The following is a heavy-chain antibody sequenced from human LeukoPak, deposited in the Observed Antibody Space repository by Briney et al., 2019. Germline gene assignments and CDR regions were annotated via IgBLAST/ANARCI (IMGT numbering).Heavy chain of an antibody. J-gene: IGHJ4*02. Sequence: PGGSLRLSCAASGFTFNNYWMHWVRQAPGKGLVWVSHINSDGSSITYGDSVARRFTLYRENAKHTLYLKMHSLRAEDTAVYYCARVNGYVSGAFDYWGQGTLVTVSS. CDR3: ARVNGYVSGAFDY. D-gene: IGHD5-12*01. V-gene: IGHV3-74*03. CDR2: INSDGSSI. CDR1: GFTFNNYW.